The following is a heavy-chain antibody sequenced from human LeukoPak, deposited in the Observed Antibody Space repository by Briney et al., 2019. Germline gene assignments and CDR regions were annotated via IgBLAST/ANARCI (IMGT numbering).Heavy chain of an antibody. CDR1: GYSISSGYY. D-gene: IGHD1-26*01. V-gene: IGHV4-38-2*01. Sequence: KPSETLSITCDVSGYSISSGYYWGWIRQPPGKGLEWIGSIHHSGSTYYNPSLKSRVTTSVDTSKNQFSLKLSSVTAADTAVYYCARRRGSYYFDYWGQGTLVTVSS. J-gene: IGHJ4*02. CDR3: ARRRGSYYFDY. CDR2: IHHSGST.